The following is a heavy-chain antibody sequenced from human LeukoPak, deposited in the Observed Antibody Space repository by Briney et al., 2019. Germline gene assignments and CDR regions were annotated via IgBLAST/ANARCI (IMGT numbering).Heavy chain of an antibody. D-gene: IGHD2-15*01. V-gene: IGHV4-39*01. J-gene: IGHJ5*02. CDR3: ARRVVYCSGGSCWRSPNCFDP. Sequence: GSLRLSCAASGLTISNNYMSWVRQAPGKGPEWIGSIYYSGSTYYNPSLKSRVAISVDPSKKQYSLKLSSVTAADTAVYYCARRVVYCSGGSCWRSPNCFDPWGEGTLVTVSS. CDR2: IYYSGST. CDR1: GLTISNNY.